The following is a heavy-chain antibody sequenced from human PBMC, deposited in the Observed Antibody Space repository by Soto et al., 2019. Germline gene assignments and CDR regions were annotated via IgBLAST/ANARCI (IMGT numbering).Heavy chain of an antibody. J-gene: IGHJ4*02. CDR2: IYHSGSA. CDR1: SYSISGGFY. Sequence: PSETLSLTCAVSSYSISGGFYWAWIRQPPGKGLEWIGNIYHSGSAHYNPSLKSRVTMSEDTSKNQFSLRLTSVTAADTAMYYCARETYCSSGSCYVADYWGQGTLVTVSS. CDR3: ARETYCSSGSCYVADY. V-gene: IGHV4-38-2*02. D-gene: IGHD2-2*01.